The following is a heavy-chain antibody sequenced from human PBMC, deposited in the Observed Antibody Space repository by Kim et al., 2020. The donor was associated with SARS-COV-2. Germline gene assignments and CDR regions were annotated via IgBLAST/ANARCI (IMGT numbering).Heavy chain of an antibody. D-gene: IGHD2-15*01. CDR1: GYTFTSYD. CDR2: MNPNSGNT. V-gene: IGHV1-8*01. Sequence: ASVKVSCKASGYTFTSYDINWVRQATGQGLEWMGWMNPNSGNTGYAQKFQGRVTMTRNTSISTAYMELSSLRSEDTAVYYCARGRGRKLLVDYWGQGTLVTVSS. CDR3: ARGRGRKLLVDY. J-gene: IGHJ4*02.